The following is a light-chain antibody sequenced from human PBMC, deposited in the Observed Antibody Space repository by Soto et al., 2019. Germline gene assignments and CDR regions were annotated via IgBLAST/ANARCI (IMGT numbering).Light chain of an antibody. CDR3: QQHNNWPFT. J-gene: IGKJ5*01. Sequence: EIVLTQSPATLSLSPGERATLSCRASQSVSSYLAWYQQKPGQAPRLLIYDASNSATGIPARFSGSGSGTDFTLTISSLEPEDFAVYYCQQHNNWPFTFGQGTRLEIK. V-gene: IGKV3-11*01. CDR1: QSVSSY. CDR2: DAS.